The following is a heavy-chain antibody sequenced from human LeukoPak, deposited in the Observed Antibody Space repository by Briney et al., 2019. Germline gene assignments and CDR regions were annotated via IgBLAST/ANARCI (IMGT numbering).Heavy chain of an antibody. CDR3: ARVAVAGLYYYYGMDV. J-gene: IGHJ6*02. CDR2: ISSSSSYI. CDR1: GFTFSSYS. Sequence: GGSLRLSCAASGFTFSSYSMNWVRQAPGKGLEWVSSISSSSSYICYADSVKGRFTISRDNAKNSLYLQMNSLRAEDTAVYYCARVAVAGLYYYYGMDVWGQGTTVTVSS. V-gene: IGHV3-21*01. D-gene: IGHD6-19*01.